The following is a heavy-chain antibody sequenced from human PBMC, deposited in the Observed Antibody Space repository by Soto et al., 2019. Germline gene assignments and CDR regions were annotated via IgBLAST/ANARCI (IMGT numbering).Heavy chain of an antibody. CDR3: ATEDRGVYFDY. D-gene: IGHD3-10*01. J-gene: IGHJ4*02. CDR1: GGSISSGGYY. Sequence: SETLSLTCTVSGGSISSGGYYWSWIRQHPGKGLEWIGYIYYSGSTYYNPSLKSRVTISVDTSKNQFSLKLTSVTAADTAVYYCATEDRGVYFDYWGQGTLVTVSS. CDR2: IYYSGST. V-gene: IGHV4-31*03.